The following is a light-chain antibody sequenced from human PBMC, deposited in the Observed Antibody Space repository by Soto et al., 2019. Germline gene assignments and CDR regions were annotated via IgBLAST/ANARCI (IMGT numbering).Light chain of an antibody. CDR1: QTGSSSY. CDR2: GAS. J-gene: IGKJ2*01. V-gene: IGKV3-20*01. Sequence: EIVLPQSPGTLSLSPGERAILSCRASQTGSSSYLAWFPQKPGQAPRLLIYGASSRATGIPDRFSGSGSGTDFTLTISRLEPAEFAVYYCPQYGNSPRNVGQGAKLEIK. CDR3: PQYGNSPRN.